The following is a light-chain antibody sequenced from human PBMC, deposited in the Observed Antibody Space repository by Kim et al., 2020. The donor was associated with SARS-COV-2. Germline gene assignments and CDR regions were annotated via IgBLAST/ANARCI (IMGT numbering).Light chain of an antibody. CDR2: TAS. CDR1: QDISRY. J-gene: IGKJ1*01. CDR3: QQSYSTLTWT. Sequence: DIQMTQSPSSLSASVGDRVTITCRASQDISRYLNWYQQKPGKAPKLLIYTASSLQSGVPSRFTGSGSETDFTLTISSLQPEDFATYYCQQSYSTLTWTFGQGTKVDIK. V-gene: IGKV1-39*01.